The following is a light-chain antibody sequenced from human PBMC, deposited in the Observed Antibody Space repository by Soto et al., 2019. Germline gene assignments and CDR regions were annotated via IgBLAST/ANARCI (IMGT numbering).Light chain of an antibody. CDR1: QSVSSSY. CDR3: QQYGSSPLFP. CDR2: GAS. J-gene: IGKJ3*01. V-gene: IGKV3-20*01. Sequence: EIVLTQSPGTLSLSPGERATLSCRASQSVSSSYLAWYQQKPGQAPRLLIYGASGRATGIPDRFSGSGSGPDFTLTISRLEPEDFPVYYCQQYGSSPLFPFGPGTKVDIK.